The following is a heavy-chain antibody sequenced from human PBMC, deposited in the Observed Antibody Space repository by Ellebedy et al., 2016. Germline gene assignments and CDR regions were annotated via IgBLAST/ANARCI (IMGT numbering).Heavy chain of an antibody. CDR3: AGAPSGGFPAVLDYFDY. CDR1: GTSIRNYY. Sequence: SETLSLTCNVSGTSIRNYYWSWIRQPPGKGLEWIGYIYDSGSTNYNPSLKSRVTISVDTSKNQFSLKLSSVTAADTALYYCAGAPSGGFPAVLDYFDYWGQGTLVTVSS. V-gene: IGHV4-59*08. D-gene: IGHD1-26*01. J-gene: IGHJ4*02. CDR2: IYDSGST.